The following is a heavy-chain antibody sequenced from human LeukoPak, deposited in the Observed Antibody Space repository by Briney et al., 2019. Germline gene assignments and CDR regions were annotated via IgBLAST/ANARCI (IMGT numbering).Heavy chain of an antibody. CDR3: ARDGGSDIVPYNWFDP. J-gene: IGHJ5*02. CDR1: GFTFSDYY. Sequence: GGSLRPSGAASGFTFSDYYMSWIRQAPGKGLEWVSYISSSGRTIYYPDSVKGRFTNSRDNAKNALYLQMNSLRAEDTAVYYCARDGGSDIVPYNWFDPWGQGTLVTVPS. CDR2: ISSSGRTI. V-gene: IGHV3-11*01. D-gene: IGHD2-8*01.